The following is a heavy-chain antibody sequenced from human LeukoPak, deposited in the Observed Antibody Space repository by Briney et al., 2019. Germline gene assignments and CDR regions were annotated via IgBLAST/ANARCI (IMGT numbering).Heavy chain of an antibody. CDR3: ARRGYCTNGVCYLFDY. J-gene: IGHJ4*02. Sequence: GESLKLSCKGSGYSFTSYWIGWVRQMPGKGLEWMGIIYPGDSDTRYSPSFQGQVTISADKSISTAYLQWSSLKASDTAMYYCARRGYCTNGVCYLFDYWGQGTLVTVSS. CDR2: IYPGDSDT. D-gene: IGHD2-8*01. V-gene: IGHV5-51*01. CDR1: GYSFTSYW.